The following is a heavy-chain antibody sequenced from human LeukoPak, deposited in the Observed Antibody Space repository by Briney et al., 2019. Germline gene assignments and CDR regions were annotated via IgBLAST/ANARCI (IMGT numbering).Heavy chain of an antibody. CDR1: GYTFTGYY. J-gene: IGHJ5*02. V-gene: IGHV1-2*02. D-gene: IGHD2-2*01. CDR3: ARGEACSSTSCYYWFDP. CDR2: INPNSGGT. Sequence: GASVKVSCKASGYTFTGYYMHWVRQAPGQGLEWMGWINPNSGGTNYAQKFQGRVTMTRDTFISTAYMELSRLRSDDTAVYYCARGEACSSTSCYYWFDPWGQGTLVTVSS.